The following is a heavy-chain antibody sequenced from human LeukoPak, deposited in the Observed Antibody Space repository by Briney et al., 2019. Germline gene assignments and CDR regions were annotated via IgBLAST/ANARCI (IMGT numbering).Heavy chain of an antibody. Sequence: AASVKVSCKVSGYTLTELSMHWVRQAPGKGLEWMGGFDPEDGETIYAQKFQGRVTMTEDTSTDTAYMELSGLRSEDTAVYYCATTDFIAVAGTGAFDIWGQGTMVTVSS. CDR1: GYTLTELS. CDR2: FDPEDGET. J-gene: IGHJ3*02. CDR3: ATTDFIAVAGTGAFDI. D-gene: IGHD6-19*01. V-gene: IGHV1-24*01.